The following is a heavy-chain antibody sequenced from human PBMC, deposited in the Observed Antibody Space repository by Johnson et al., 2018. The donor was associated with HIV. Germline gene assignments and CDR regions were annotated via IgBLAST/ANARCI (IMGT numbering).Heavy chain of an antibody. D-gene: IGHD4-17*01. Sequence: VQLVESGGGLVQPGKSLRLSCAASGFTFSSYAMHWVRQAPGKGLEWVAIISYDGTYNYYADSVKGRFTISRDNSKNTLYLQMNSLRVDDTAVYHCARPSVMTTLTTTPWAFDIWDQGTMVTVSS. CDR3: ARPSVMTTLTTTPWAFDI. J-gene: IGHJ3*02. V-gene: IGHV3-30*04. CDR2: ISYDGTYN. CDR1: GFTFSSYA.